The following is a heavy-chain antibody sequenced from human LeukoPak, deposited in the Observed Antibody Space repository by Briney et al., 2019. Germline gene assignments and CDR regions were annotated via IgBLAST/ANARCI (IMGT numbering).Heavy chain of an antibody. CDR3: ARRHRLGYYYYYYMDV. CDR1: GGSFSGYY. J-gene: IGHJ6*03. V-gene: IGHV4-34*01. CDR2: INHSGST. Sequence: PSETLSLTCAVYGGSFSGYYWSWIRQPPGKGLEWIGEINHSGSTNYNPSLKSRVTISVDTSKNQFSLKLSSVTAADTAVYYCARRHRLGYYYYYYMDVWGKGTTVTVPS. D-gene: IGHD1-26*01.